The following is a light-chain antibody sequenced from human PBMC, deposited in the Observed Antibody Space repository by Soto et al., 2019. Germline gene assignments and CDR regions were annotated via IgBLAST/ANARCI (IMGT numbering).Light chain of an antibody. V-gene: IGLV1-44*01. CDR2: YNN. J-gene: IGLJ3*02. CDR1: SSNIGRNS. Sequence: QSVLTQPPSASGTPGQRGTISWSGSSSNIGRNSVHWYQQLPGTAPKLLIYYNNQRPSGVSDRFSGFKSGTSASLAVSGLQSEDEADYYCATWDDSLSGWVFGGGTKLTVL. CDR3: ATWDDSLSGWV.